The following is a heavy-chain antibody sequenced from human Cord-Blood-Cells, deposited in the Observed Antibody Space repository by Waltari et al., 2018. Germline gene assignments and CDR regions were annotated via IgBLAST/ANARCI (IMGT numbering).Heavy chain of an antibody. J-gene: IGHJ3*02. CDR1: GGTFSSYA. V-gene: IGHV1-69*09. Sequence: QVQLVQSGAEVKKPGSSVKVSCKASGGTFSSYAISWVRQAPGQGLGWMGRIIPILGIANYAQKFQGRVTITADKSTSTAYMELSSLRSEDTAVYYCARVEGYCSSTSCYAFDIWGQGTMVTVSS. CDR2: IIPILGIA. D-gene: IGHD2-2*01. CDR3: ARVEGYCSSTSCYAFDI.